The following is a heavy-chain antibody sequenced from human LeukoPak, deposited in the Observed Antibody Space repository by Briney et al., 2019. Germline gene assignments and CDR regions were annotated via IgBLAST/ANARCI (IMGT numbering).Heavy chain of an antibody. D-gene: IGHD6-6*01. CDR1: GFTFSSYG. CDR2: IWYDGSNK. CDR3: AKASSSIAARGGPYYYYMDV. J-gene: IGHJ6*03. Sequence: GGSLRLSCAASGFTFSSYGMHWVRQAPGKGLEWVAVIWYDGSNKYYADSVKGRFTISRDNSKNTLYLQMNSLRAEDTAVYYCAKASSSIAARGGPYYYYMDVWGKGTTVTVSS. V-gene: IGHV3-33*06.